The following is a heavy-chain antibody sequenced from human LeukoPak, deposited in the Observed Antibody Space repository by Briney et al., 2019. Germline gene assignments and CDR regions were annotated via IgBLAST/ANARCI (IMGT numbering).Heavy chain of an antibody. J-gene: IGHJ4*02. D-gene: IGHD1-1*01. V-gene: IGHV3-21*05. CDR1: GFRFSIYA. CDR2: IDSGATDI. CDR3: ARDSNPPQLIDY. Sequence: GGSLRLSCAASGFRFSIYAMHWVRQAPGKGLEWISYIDSGATDILYADSVKGRFTISRDDAKNSLFLEMTSLRAGDTAVNYWARDSNPPQLIDYWGQAIQVTVSA.